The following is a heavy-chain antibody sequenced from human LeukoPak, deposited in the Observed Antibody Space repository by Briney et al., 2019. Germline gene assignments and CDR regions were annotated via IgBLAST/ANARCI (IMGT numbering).Heavy chain of an antibody. CDR1: GGSFSGYY. V-gene: IGHV4-34*01. J-gene: IGHJ3*02. Sequence: SETLSLTCAFHGGSFSGYYWSWIRQPPGKGLEWIGEINHSGSTNYNPSLKSRVTISVDTSKNQFSLKLSSVTAADTAVYYCARFPYNWNWDHDAFDIWGQGTMVTVSS. CDR2: INHSGST. CDR3: ARFPYNWNWDHDAFDI. D-gene: IGHD1-7*01.